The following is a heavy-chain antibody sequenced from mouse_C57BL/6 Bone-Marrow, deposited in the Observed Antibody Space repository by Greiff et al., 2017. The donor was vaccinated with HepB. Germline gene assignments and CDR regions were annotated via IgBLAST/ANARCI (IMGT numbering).Heavy chain of an antibody. CDR1: GFNIKNTY. V-gene: IGHV14-3*01. Sequence: VQLKQSVAELVRPRASVKLSCTASGFNIKNTYMHWVKQRPEQGLEWIGRIDPANGNTKYAPKFQGKATITADTSSNTAYLQLSSLTSEDTAIYYCASPDSSGYLNVDYWGQGTTLTVSA. CDR2: IDPANGNT. CDR3: ASPDSSGYLNVDY. J-gene: IGHJ2*01. D-gene: IGHD3-2*02.